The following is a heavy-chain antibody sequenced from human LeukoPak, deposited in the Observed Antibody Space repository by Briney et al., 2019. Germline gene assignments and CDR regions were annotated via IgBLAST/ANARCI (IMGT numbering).Heavy chain of an antibody. CDR1: GDSINSGENY. CDR2: IYHSGTT. D-gene: IGHD2-15*01. Sequence: SETLSLTCSVSGDSINSGENYWSWIRQPPGKGLEWIGHIYHSGTTYYNPSVKSRMTISVDTSKNQFSLNLRSVTAVDTAVYYCARVQYCSGGSCHNLRLFDQWGQGTLVTVSS. V-gene: IGHV4-30-4*08. CDR3: ARVQYCSGGSCHNLRLFDQ. J-gene: IGHJ4*02.